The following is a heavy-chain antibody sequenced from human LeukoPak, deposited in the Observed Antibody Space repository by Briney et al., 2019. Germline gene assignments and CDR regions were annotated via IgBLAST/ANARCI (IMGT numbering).Heavy chain of an antibody. V-gene: IGHV3-7*03. J-gene: IGHJ4*02. D-gene: IGHD5-12*01. CDR2: IKQDGSEK. CDR1: RFTFSSYA. CDR3: ARVLVATIDPFDY. Sequence: GSLRLSCAASRFTFSSYAMTWVRQAPGKGLEWVANIKQDGSEKYYVDSVKGRFTISRDNSKNTLYLQMNSLRAEDTAVYYCARVLVATIDPFDYWGQGTLVTVSS.